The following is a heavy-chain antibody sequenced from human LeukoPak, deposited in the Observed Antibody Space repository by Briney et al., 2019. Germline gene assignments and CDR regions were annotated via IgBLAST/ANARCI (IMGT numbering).Heavy chain of an antibody. Sequence: GGSLRLSCAASGFTFSNAWMSWVRQAPGKGLEWVGRIKSKTDGGTTDYAAPVKGRFTISRDNSKNTLYLQVNSLRAEDTAVYYCARDRAGRDGYNQFDYWGQGTLVTVSS. CDR1: GFTFSNAW. V-gene: IGHV3-15*01. D-gene: IGHD5-24*01. J-gene: IGHJ4*02. CDR2: IKSKTDGGTT. CDR3: ARDRAGRDGYNQFDY.